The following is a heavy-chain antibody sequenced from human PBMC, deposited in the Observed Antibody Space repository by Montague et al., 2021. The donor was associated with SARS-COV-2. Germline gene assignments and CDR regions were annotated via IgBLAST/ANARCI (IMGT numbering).Heavy chain of an antibody. J-gene: IGHJ2*01. CDR1: SGSFRGYY. D-gene: IGHD5-12*01. V-gene: IGHV4-34*01. Sequence: SETLSLTCAVSSGSFRGYYWSWIRQPPGKGLEWIGEIDHSGSPTYNPSLESRVSISVDTSNKQFSLKVTSVTAADTAVYYCAGDRGRFWHFDLWGRGTLVTVSS. CDR3: AGDRGRFWHFDL. CDR2: IDHSGSP.